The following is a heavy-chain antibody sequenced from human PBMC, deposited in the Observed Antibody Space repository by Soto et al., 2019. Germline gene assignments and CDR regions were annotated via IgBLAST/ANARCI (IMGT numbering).Heavy chain of an antibody. V-gene: IGHV3-30*18. Sequence: QVQLVESGGGVVQPGRSLRLSCAASGFTFSSYGMHWVRQAPGKGLEWVAVISYDGSNKYYADSVKGRFTISRDNSKNMLYLQMNSLRAEDTAVYYCAKSLLWFGEFFSAFDIWGQGTMVTVSS. CDR1: GFTFSSYG. CDR3: AKSLLWFGEFFSAFDI. J-gene: IGHJ3*02. D-gene: IGHD3-10*01. CDR2: ISYDGSNK.